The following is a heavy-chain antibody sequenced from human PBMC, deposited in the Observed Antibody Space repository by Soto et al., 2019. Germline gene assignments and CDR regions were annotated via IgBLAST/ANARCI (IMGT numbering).Heavy chain of an antibody. D-gene: IGHD3-10*01. V-gene: IGHV3-30*18. CDR3: AKDESHLWFGDAFDI. CDR1: GFTFSSYG. CDR2: ISYDGSNK. Sequence: QVQLVESGGGVVQPGRSLRLSCAASGFTFSSYGMHWVRQAPGKGLEWVAVISYDGSNKYYADSVKGRFTISRDNSKNTLYLQMNSLRAEDTAVYYCAKDESHLWFGDAFDIWGQGTMVTVSS. J-gene: IGHJ3*02.